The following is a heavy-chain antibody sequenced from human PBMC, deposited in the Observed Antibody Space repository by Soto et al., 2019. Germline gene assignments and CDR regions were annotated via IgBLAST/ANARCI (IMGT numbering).Heavy chain of an antibody. CDR1: GFTFSKYW. Sequence: EVQLVESGGGLVQPGGSLRLSCAASGFTFSKYWIHWVRQAPGKGLVWVSRIKGDESTTNYADSVKGRFTISRDNANDVVFMHMNTMTADDTAVYYCARGGYGLWLIDYWGQGTLVTVSS. V-gene: IGHV3-74*01. D-gene: IGHD5-18*01. J-gene: IGHJ4*02. CDR2: IKGDESTT. CDR3: ARGGYGLWLIDY.